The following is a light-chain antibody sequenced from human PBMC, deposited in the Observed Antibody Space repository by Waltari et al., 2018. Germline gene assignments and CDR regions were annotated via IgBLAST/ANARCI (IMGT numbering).Light chain of an antibody. Sequence: STYQQSPDKAPKLMIYDFTKRPSGFPDRFSGSKSGNTASLTISGLQAEDEADYYCCSYVSTSVLFGGGTKLTVL. CDR3: CSYVSTSVL. CDR2: DFT. J-gene: IGLJ2*01. V-gene: IGLV2-11*03.